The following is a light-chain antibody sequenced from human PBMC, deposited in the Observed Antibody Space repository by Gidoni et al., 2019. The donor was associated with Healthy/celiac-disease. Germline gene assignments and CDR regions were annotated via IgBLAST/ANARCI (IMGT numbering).Light chain of an antibody. Sequence: EIVLTQSPGTLSLSPGERATLSCRASQSVSSSYLAWYQQKPGQAPRLLIYGASSRATGIPDRFSGSGSGTDFTLTISRLEPEDFAVYYCQQSGRSFXQXTKLEIK. CDR1: QSVSSSY. V-gene: IGKV3-20*01. CDR2: GAS. J-gene: IGKJ2*04. CDR3: QQSGRS.